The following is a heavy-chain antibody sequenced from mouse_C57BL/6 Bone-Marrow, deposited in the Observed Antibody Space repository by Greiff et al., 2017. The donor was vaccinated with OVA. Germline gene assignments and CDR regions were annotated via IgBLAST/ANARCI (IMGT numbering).Heavy chain of an antibody. Sequence: EVKLMESGGGLVQPGGSMKLSCVASGFTFSNYWMNWVRQSPEKGLEWVAQIRLKSDNYATHYAESVKGRFTISRDDSKSSVYLQMNNLRAEDTGIYYCTGNWDPYFDYWGQGTTLTVSS. CDR1: GFTFSNYW. J-gene: IGHJ2*01. CDR3: TGNWDPYFDY. V-gene: IGHV6-3*01. CDR2: IRLKSDNYAT. D-gene: IGHD4-1*01.